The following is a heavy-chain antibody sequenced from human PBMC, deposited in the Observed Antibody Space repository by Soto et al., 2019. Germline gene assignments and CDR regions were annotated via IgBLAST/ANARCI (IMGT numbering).Heavy chain of an antibody. CDR1: GFTFSSYA. CDR2: ISYDGSNK. CDR3: ARGYCTTGVCYQVDY. Sequence: GGSLRLSCAASGFTFSSYAMHWVRQAPGKGLEWVAVISYDGSNKYYADSVKGRFTISRDNSKNTLYLQMNSLRAEDTAVYYCARGYCTTGVCYQVDYWGQGTLVTVSS. D-gene: IGHD2-8*01. J-gene: IGHJ4*02. V-gene: IGHV3-30-3*01.